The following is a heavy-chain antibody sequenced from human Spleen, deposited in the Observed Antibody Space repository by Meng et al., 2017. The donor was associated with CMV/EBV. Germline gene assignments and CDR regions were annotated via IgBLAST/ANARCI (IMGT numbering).Heavy chain of an antibody. Sequence: GGSLRLSCAASGFTFSNAWMSWVRQAPGKGLEWVGRIKSKTDGGTTDYAAPVKGRFTISRDDSKNTLYLQMNSLKTEDTAVYYCTTGSSVVGATDYYYGMDVWGQGTTVTVSS. CDR1: GFTFSNAW. CDR2: IKSKTDGGTT. D-gene: IGHD1-26*01. CDR3: TTGSSVVGATDYYYGMDV. V-gene: IGHV3-15*01. J-gene: IGHJ6*02.